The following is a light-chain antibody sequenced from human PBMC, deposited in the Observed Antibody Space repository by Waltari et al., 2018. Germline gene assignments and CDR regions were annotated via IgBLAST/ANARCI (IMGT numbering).Light chain of an antibody. Sequence: EIVLTQSPGTLSLSPGERATLSCRASQSIGKYLVWYQQKPGQAPRLLMYAASTRAIGIPDRFSGSGSGTDFSLTISRLEPEDFAVYYCQKYDRLPATFGQGTKVEIK. CDR2: AAS. V-gene: IGKV3-20*01. CDR1: QSIGKY. J-gene: IGKJ1*01. CDR3: QKYDRLPAT.